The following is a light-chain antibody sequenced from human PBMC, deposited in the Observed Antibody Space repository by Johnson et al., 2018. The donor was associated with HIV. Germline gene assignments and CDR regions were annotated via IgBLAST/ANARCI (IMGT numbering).Light chain of an antibody. CDR1: SSTFGNSY. V-gene: IGLV1-51*02. Sequence: QSVLTQPPSVSAAPGQRVTISCSGASSTFGNSYISWYQLLPGSPPKLLVFKNNERPSGIPDRFSGSNSGTSATLAITGLQTGDEADYYGATWVTSLSTGGVFGTGTKVTVL. CDR2: KNN. J-gene: IGLJ1*01. CDR3: ATWVTSLSTGGV.